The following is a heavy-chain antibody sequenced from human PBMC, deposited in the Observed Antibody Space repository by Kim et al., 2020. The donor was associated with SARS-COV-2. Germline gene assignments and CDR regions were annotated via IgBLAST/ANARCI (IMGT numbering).Heavy chain of an antibody. CDR3: VRVGSGSFDS. V-gene: IGHV4-39*07. CDR2: GSA. D-gene: IGHD1-26*01. J-gene: IGHJ5*01. Sequence: GSARYNASLKSRVTISRATSKNQFSLKVSSVTAADTAVYYCVRVGSGSFDSWGQGTLVTVSS.